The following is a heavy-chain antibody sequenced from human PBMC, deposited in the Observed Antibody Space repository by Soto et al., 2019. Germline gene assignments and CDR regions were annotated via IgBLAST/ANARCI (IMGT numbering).Heavy chain of an antibody. CDR1: GYTFTSYG. J-gene: IGHJ6*02. D-gene: IGHD3-10*01. Sequence: QVQLVQSGDEVKKPGASVKVSCKASGYTFTSYGISWVRQAHGQGLEWMGWISPYNGNTNYAQKLQGRVTVTTDTSTSTAYMDLRSLRSDDTAVYYCARGIGGWFGVAYYYGMDVWGQGTTVTVSS. CDR2: ISPYNGNT. V-gene: IGHV1-18*01. CDR3: ARGIGGWFGVAYYYGMDV.